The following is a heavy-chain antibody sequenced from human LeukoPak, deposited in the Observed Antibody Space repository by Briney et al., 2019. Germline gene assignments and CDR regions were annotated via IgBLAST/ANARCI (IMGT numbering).Heavy chain of an antibody. CDR2: ISGSGGST. V-gene: IGHV3-23*01. CDR3: AKDSPDFMVRGANYYFDY. CDR1: GFTFSSYA. D-gene: IGHD3-10*01. Sequence: GGSLRLSCAASGFTFSSYAMSWVRQAPGKGLEWVSAISGSGGSTYYADSVKGRFTISRDNSKNTLYLQMNSLRAEDTAVYYCAKDSPDFMVRGANYYFDYWGQGTLVTVSS. J-gene: IGHJ4*02.